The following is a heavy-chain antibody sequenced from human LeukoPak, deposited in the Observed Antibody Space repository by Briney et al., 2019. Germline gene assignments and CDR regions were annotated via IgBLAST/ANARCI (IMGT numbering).Heavy chain of an antibody. D-gene: IGHD1-26*01. CDR2: IRPSDGST. V-gene: IGHV1-46*01. CDR1: GYTFTNYY. CDR3: ARGDSGSYCY. J-gene: IGHJ4*02. Sequence: GASVTVSCKASGYTFTNYYIHWVRQAPGQGLEWRGLIRPSDGSTTYAEKFPRRVTMTRDTSTSTVYMELSSLRSEDTAIYYCARGDSGSYCYWGQGTLVTVSS.